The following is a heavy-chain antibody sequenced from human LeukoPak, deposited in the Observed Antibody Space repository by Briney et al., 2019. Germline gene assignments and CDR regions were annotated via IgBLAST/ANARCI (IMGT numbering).Heavy chain of an antibody. CDR3: ARESTYYDTLTGYLRPRYFDY. V-gene: IGHV4-30-4*08. CDR1: GGSISSGDYY. J-gene: IGHJ4*02. Sequence: PSETLSLTCTFSGGSISSGDYYWSWIRQPPGKGQEWIGYIYYSGSTYYNPSLQSRVTISVDTSKNQFSLKLSSVTAADTAVYYCARESTYYDTLTGYLRPRYFDYWGQGTLVTVSS. D-gene: IGHD3-9*01. CDR2: IYYSGST.